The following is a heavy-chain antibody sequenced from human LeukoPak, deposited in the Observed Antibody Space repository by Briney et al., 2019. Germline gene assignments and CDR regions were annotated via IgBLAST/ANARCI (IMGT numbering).Heavy chain of an antibody. J-gene: IGHJ6*03. CDR2: IYSGGST. CDR3: ARVGIGDSSGYYPLATYYYYMDV. CDR1: GFTVSSNY. V-gene: IGHV3-53*01. D-gene: IGHD3-22*01. Sequence: GGSLRLSCAASGFTVSSNYMSWVRQAPGKGLEWVSVIYSGGSTYYADSVKGRFTISRDNSKNTLYLQMNSLRAEDTAVYYCARVGIGDSSGYYPLATYYYYMDVWGKGTTVTISS.